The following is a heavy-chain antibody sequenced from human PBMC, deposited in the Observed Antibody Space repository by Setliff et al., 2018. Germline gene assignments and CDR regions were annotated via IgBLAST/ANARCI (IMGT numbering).Heavy chain of an antibody. V-gene: IGHV3-53*01. CDR3: ARDRGGTNPWFDF. CDR1: GLTVSNDF. J-gene: IGHJ5*01. Sequence: GGSLRLSCVVSGLTVSNDFMGWVRQAPGKGLEWVSVIYNIGETRYADCVKGRFTISRDKSKNTLYLHLGSLRVEDTATYYCARDRGGTNPWFDFWGQGTQVSVS. CDR2: IYNIGET. D-gene: IGHD3-10*01.